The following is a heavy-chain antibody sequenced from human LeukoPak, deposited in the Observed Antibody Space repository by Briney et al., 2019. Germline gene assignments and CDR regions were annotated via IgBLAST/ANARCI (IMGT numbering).Heavy chain of an antibody. Sequence: PGGSLGLSCAASGFTFSNAWMSWVRQAPGKGLEWVGRIKRKSDGRATDYAAPVKGRFTISRDDSKNTLYLQMNSLKTEDTALYYCTKEDYGNYVSPHWGQGTLVTVSS. CDR1: GFTFSNAW. CDR2: IKRKSDGRAT. J-gene: IGHJ4*02. D-gene: IGHD4-11*01. CDR3: TKEDYGNYVSPH. V-gene: IGHV3-15*01.